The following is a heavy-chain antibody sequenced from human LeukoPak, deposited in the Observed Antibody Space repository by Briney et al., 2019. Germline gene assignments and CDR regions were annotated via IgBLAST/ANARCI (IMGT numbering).Heavy chain of an antibody. CDR2: VSGSGSTV. V-gene: IGHV3-48*01. CDR1: GFTFGDHI. CDR3: VRQFAS. Sequence: GGSLRLSCAASGFTFGDHIMNWVRQLPGKRLEWVAYVSGSGSTVYYADSVKGRFTVSRDNGKSSLYLQMDSLRVEDTALYYCVRQFASWGQGTLVTVSS. J-gene: IGHJ4*02.